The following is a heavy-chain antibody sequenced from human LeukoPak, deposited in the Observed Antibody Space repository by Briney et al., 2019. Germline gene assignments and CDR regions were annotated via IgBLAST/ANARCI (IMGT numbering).Heavy chain of an antibody. CDR3: ARDRRYGSGSGSRYYGMDV. V-gene: IGHV3-33*01. D-gene: IGHD3-10*01. Sequence: GGSLRLSCAASGYSLSNYGMHWVRQAPGKGLGWVAVIWYDGGNKYYGDSVKGRFTISRDTSKNTMYLQMNSLRAEDTAVYYCARDRRYGSGSGSRYYGMDVWGQGTTVTVSS. CDR2: IWYDGGNK. CDR1: GYSLSNYG. J-gene: IGHJ6*02.